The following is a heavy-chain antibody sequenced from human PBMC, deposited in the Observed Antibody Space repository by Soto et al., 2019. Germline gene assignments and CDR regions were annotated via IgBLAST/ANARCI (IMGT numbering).Heavy chain of an antibody. Sequence: EVQLVESGGGLVQPGGSLRLSCAASGFTFSSYEMNWVRQAPGKGLEWVSYISSSGSTIYYEDSVKGRFTISRANAKNSLYLQMNSLRAEDTAVYYCARDHEMVYATDYYYYGIDVWGQGTTVTVSS. CDR3: ARDHEMVYATDYYYYGIDV. CDR1: GFTFSSYE. J-gene: IGHJ6*02. D-gene: IGHD2-8*01. V-gene: IGHV3-48*03. CDR2: ISSSGSTI.